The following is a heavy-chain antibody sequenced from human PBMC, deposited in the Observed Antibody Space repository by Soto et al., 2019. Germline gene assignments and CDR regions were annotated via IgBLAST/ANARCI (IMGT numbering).Heavy chain of an antibody. CDR3: ARDLRYYDSSGFYGMDV. CDR2: IYSGGST. V-gene: IGHV3-53*01. CDR1: GFTVSSNY. D-gene: IGHD3-22*01. J-gene: IGHJ6*02. Sequence: PGGSLRLSCAASGFTVSSNYMSWVRQAPGKGLEWVSVIYSGGSTYYADSVKGRFTISRDNSKNTLYLQMNSLRAEDTAVYYCARDLRYYDSSGFYGMDVWGQGTTVTVSS.